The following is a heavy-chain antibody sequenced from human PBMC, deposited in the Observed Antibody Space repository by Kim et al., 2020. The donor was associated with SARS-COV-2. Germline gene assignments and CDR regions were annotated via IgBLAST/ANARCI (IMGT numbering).Heavy chain of an antibody. V-gene: IGHV4-59*13. CDR2: IYYSGST. Sequence: SETLSLTCTVSGGSISSYYWSWIRQPPGKGLEWIGYIYYSGSTNYNPSLKSRVTISVDTSKNQFSLKLSSVTAADTAVYYCAREDGYNYRYFDYWGQGTLVTVSS. D-gene: IGHD5-12*01. J-gene: IGHJ4*02. CDR1: GGSISSYY. CDR3: AREDGYNYRYFDY.